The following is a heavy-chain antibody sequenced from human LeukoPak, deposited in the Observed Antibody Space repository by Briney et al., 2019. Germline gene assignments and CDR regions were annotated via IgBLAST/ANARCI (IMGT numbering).Heavy chain of an antibody. V-gene: IGHV3-33*08. D-gene: IGHD1-26*01. CDR1: GLTFSSYG. CDR3: VGSGSYAFDI. CDR2: IWYGGSNK. Sequence: GGSLRLSWAASGLTFSSYGMHWVRQAPAKGLEWVAVIWYGGSNKYYADSVKGRFTISRDNSKNTLYLQMNSLRAEDTAVYYCVGSGSYAFDIWGQGTMVTVSS. J-gene: IGHJ3*02.